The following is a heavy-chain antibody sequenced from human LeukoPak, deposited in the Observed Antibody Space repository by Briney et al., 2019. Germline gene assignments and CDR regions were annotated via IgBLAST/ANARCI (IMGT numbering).Heavy chain of an antibody. Sequence: PGGTLRLSCAVSGITFDAHAMHWVRQAPGKGLEWVSGINWNSGIKGYVDSVKGRFTISRDNSKNTLYLQMNSLRADDTAVYYCAMKAVPRPRLHDAFDFWGQGTVVSVSS. J-gene: IGHJ3*01. CDR3: AMKAVPRPRLHDAFDF. V-gene: IGHV3-9*01. CDR2: INWNSGIK. CDR1: GITFDAHA. D-gene: IGHD5-24*01.